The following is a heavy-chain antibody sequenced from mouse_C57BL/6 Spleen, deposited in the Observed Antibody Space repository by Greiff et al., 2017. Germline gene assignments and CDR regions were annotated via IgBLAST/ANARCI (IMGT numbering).Heavy chain of an antibody. CDR3: ARKIPSLIATVVEGWYFDV. CDR2: IYPGSGST. V-gene: IGHV1-55*01. CDR1: GYTFTSYW. Sequence: VQLQQPGAELVKPGASVKMSCKASGYTFTSYWITWVKQRPGQGLEWIGDIYPGSGSTNYNEKFKSKATLTVDTSSSTAYMQLSSLTSEDSAVYYCARKIPSLIATVVEGWYFDVWGTGTTVTVSS. J-gene: IGHJ1*03. D-gene: IGHD1-1*01.